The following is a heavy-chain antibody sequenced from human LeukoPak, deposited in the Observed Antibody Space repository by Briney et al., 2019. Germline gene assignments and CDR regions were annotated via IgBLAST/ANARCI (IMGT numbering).Heavy chain of an antibody. CDR1: GGSISSSSYY. Sequence: TSETLSLTCTVSGGSISSSSYYWGWIRQPPGKGLEWIATIYHSGSTYYNASLKSRVTISVDTSKSHFSLKLSSVTAADTAMYYCARYTGVNGYYFDYWGQGTLVTVSS. CDR2: IYHSGST. J-gene: IGHJ4*02. V-gene: IGHV4-39*02. D-gene: IGHD2-8*01. CDR3: ARYTGVNGYYFDY.